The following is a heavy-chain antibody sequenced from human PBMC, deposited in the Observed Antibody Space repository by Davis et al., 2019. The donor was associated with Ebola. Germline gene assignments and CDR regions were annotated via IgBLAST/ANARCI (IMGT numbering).Heavy chain of an antibody. J-gene: IGHJ4*02. V-gene: IGHV3-66*01. CDR2: IYTGGKT. Sequence: GESLKISCVVSGFTVSSNYMSWVRQAPGKGLEWVSVIYTGGKTYHADSVKGRLTISRDNSKNTLSLQMNNLSVEDTAIYYCASGGDYPWYLDSWGQGTLVTVSS. CDR1: GFTVSSNY. CDR3: ASGGDYPWYLDS. D-gene: IGHD4-17*01.